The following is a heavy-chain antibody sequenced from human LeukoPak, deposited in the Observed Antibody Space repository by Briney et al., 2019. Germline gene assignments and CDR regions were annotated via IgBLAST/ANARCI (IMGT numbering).Heavy chain of an antibody. CDR3: TRDTIGSLHY. CDR1: GFTFSNSE. CDR2: ISSSPSTL. J-gene: IGHJ4*02. D-gene: IGHD1-26*01. Sequence: SLRLSCVTSGFTFSNSEMNSVCQAPREGHEWVSYISSSPSTLYYADSVKGRFTISRDNAKNYPYLQLHSLRAEDTAVYSFTRDTIGSLHYWGQGILVTVAS. V-gene: IGHV3-48*03.